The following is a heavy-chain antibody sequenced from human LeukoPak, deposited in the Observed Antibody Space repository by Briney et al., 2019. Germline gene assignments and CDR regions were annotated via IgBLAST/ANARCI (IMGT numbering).Heavy chain of an antibody. J-gene: IGHJ4*02. CDR3: ARTNTVYGDFDY. CDR1: GLTVTDNY. Sequence: GGSLGLSCAASGLTVTDNYFSWVRQAPGKGLEWVSVIFPNGRTYHADSVKGRFTISRDTSKNVLLLQMNSLRADDTALYHCARTNTVYGDFDYWGQGVLVTVSS. V-gene: IGHV3-53*01. D-gene: IGHD5/OR15-5a*01. CDR2: IFPNGRT.